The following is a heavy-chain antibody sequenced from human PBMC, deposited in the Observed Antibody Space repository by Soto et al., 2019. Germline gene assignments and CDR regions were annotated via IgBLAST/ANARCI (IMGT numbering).Heavy chain of an antibody. CDR3: AKEWGSFGVVRDACDI. Sequence: PGGSLRLSCAASGFTFSSYGMHWVRQAPGKGLEWVAVISYDGSNKYYADSVKGRFTISRDNSKNTLYLQMNSLRAEDTAVYYCAKEWGSFGVVRDACDIWGQGTMVTVSS. CDR1: GFTFSSYG. V-gene: IGHV3-30*18. CDR2: ISYDGSNK. D-gene: IGHD3-3*01. J-gene: IGHJ3*02.